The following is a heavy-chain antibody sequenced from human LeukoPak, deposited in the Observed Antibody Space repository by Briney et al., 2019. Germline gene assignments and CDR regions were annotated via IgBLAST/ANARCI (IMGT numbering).Heavy chain of an antibody. CDR3: AKDGDQVTVTKLDY. CDR2: ISGSGGTT. J-gene: IGHJ4*02. CDR1: GFTFSNYV. Sequence: GGSLRLSCAASGFTFSNYVMSWVRLAPRQELEWVSGISGSGGTTYYADSVKGRFTISRDNSKNTLYLEMNSLRAEDTAVYYCAKDGDQVTVTKLDYWGQGTLVTVSS. V-gene: IGHV3-23*01. D-gene: IGHD4-17*01.